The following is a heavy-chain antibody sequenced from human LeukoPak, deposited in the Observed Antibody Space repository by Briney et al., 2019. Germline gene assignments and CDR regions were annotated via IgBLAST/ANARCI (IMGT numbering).Heavy chain of an antibody. V-gene: IGHV3-23*01. D-gene: IGHD6-13*01. Sequence: GGSLRLSCAASGFTFSSYAMSWVRQAPGKGLEWVSAISGSGGSTYYADSVKGRFTISRDNSKNTLYLQMNSLRAEDTAVYYCEKGQSSSWFVRTDTYYFDYWGQGTLVTVSS. CDR1: GFTFSSYA. J-gene: IGHJ4*02. CDR2: ISGSGGST. CDR3: EKGQSSSWFVRTDTYYFDY.